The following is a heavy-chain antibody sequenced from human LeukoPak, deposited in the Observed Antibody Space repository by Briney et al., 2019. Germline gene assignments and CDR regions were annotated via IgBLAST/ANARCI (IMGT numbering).Heavy chain of an antibody. CDR2: ISGSGGST. D-gene: IGHD2-15*01. J-gene: IGHJ4*02. V-gene: IGHV3-23*01. CDR3: AKAPVTSCRGAFCYPFDY. CDR1: GFSFSSYA. Sequence: PGGSLRLSCAASGFSFSSYAMSWVRQAPGKGLEWVSAISGSGGSTYYADSVKGRFIISRDNSKNTLYLQMNSLRAEDAAVYYCAKAPVTSCRGAFCYPFDYWGQGTLVTVSS.